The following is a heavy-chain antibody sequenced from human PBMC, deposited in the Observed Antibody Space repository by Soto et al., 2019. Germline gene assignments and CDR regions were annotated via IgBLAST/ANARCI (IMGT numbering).Heavy chain of an antibody. Sequence: QVQLQESGPGLVKPSETLSLTCTVSGGSISSYYWSWIRQPPGKGLEWIGYIYYSGSTNYNPSLKSRVTISVDTSKNQFSLKLSSVTAADTAVYYCARDVGAYAAAGTRGGMDVWGQGTTVTVSS. CDR2: IYYSGST. V-gene: IGHV4-59*01. CDR1: GGSISSYY. D-gene: IGHD6-13*01. CDR3: ARDVGAYAAAGTRGGMDV. J-gene: IGHJ6*02.